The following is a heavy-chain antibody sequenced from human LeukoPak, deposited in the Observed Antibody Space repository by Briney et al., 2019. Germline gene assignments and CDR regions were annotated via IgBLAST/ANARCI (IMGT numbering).Heavy chain of an antibody. CDR1: GGSFSGYY. V-gene: IGHV4-34*09. CDR3: ARGQYHYDTSGHDFNN. CDR2: IYKTGRT. D-gene: IGHD3-22*01. Sequence: SETLSLTCAVYGGSFSGYYWNWIRQHPEKGLEWIGYIYKTGRTFYNPSLKSRVVMSVDTSKNQFSLNLTSVTAADTALYYCARGQYHYDTSGHDFNNWGQGTLVTVSS. J-gene: IGHJ4*02.